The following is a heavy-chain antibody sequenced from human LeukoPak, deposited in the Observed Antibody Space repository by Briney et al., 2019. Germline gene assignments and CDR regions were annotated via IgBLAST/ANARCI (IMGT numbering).Heavy chain of an antibody. V-gene: IGHV4-59*01. CDR2: IYYSGST. CDR1: GGSISSYY. Sequence: SETLSLTCTVSGGSISSYYWSWIRQPPGKGLEWIAYIYYSGSTNYNPSLKSRVTISVDTSKNQFSLKLSSVTAADTAVYYCARGSGEQWLAYYYYYYMDVWGKGTTVTISS. D-gene: IGHD6-19*01. J-gene: IGHJ6*03. CDR3: ARGSGEQWLAYYYYYYMDV.